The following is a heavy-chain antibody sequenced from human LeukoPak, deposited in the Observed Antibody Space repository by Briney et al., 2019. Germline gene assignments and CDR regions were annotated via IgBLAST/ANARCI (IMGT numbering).Heavy chain of an antibody. J-gene: IGHJ4*02. CDR3: ARRGSSTSVDY. CDR1: GFSLTTSGVG. Sequence: ESGPTLVEPTQTLTLTCTFSGFSLTTSGVGVGWIRQPPGKALEWLALIYWNDDKHYSPSLKGRLTISKDTSKNQVVLSMTNMDPVDTATYYCARRGSSTSVDYWGQGTLLTVSS. V-gene: IGHV2-5*01. CDR2: IYWNDDK. D-gene: IGHD2-2*01.